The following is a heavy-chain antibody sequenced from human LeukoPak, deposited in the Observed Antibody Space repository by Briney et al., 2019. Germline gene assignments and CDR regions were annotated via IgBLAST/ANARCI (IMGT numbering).Heavy chain of an antibody. V-gene: IGHV4-34*01. CDR3: ARFGVRFGGVNYPWFDP. CDR1: GGSFSGYY. CDR2: INHSGST. D-gene: IGHD3-10*01. J-gene: IGHJ5*02. Sequence: SETLSLTCAVYGGSFSGYYWSWIRQPPGKGLEWIGEINHSGSTNYNPSLKSRVTISVDTSKNQFSLKLSSVTAADTAVYYCARFGVRFGGVNYPWFDPWGQGTLVTVSS.